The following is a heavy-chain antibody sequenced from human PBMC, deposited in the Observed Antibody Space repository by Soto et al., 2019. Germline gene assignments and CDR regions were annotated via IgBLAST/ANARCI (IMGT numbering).Heavy chain of an antibody. Sequence: QVQLQQWGAGLLKPSETLSLTCAVYGGSFSGYYWSWIRQPPGKGLEWIGEINQSGSTNYNPSLTRRVTISVDTSKNQFSMKLSSVTAADPAVYYCARTYSSSWSPFDHWGQGTLVTVSS. CDR2: INQSGST. D-gene: IGHD6-13*01. V-gene: IGHV4-34*01. J-gene: IGHJ4*02. CDR3: ARTYSSSWSPFDH. CDR1: GGSFSGYY.